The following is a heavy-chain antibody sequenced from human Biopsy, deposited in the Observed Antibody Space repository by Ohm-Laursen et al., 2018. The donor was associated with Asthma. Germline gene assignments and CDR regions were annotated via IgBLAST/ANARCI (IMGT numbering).Heavy chain of an antibody. CDR1: GGSISSRPSY. D-gene: IGHD4/OR15-4a*01. CDR3: ARHGPTNYRLDS. J-gene: IGHJ1*01. CDR2: FSASGTS. Sequence: PSQTLSLTCTFSGGSISSRPSYWGWLRQSPGKGLEWIASFSASGTSYFNASLKSRVTTSVDMSKNQLSLRLTSVTAADTAVYFCARHGPTNYRLDSWGQGSLVTVSS. V-gene: IGHV4-39*01.